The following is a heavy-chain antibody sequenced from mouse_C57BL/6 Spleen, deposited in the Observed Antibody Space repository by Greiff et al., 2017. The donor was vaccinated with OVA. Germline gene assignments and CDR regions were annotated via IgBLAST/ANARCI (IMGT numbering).Heavy chain of an antibody. CDR2: IDPSDSYT. CDR1: GYTFTSYW. Sequence: QVQLQQSGAELVKPGASVKLSCKASGYTFTSYWMQWVKQRPGQGLEWIGEIDPSDSYTNYNQKFKGKATLTVDKSYSTAYLQLSILTSEDSAVYYFANSGSNYGDYAMDDWGQGPSVTVSS. D-gene: IGHD2-5*01. J-gene: IGHJ4*01. CDR3: ANSGSNYGDYAMDD. V-gene: IGHV1-50*01.